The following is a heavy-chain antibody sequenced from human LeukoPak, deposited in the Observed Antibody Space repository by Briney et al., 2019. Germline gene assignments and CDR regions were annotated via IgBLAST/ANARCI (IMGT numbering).Heavy chain of an antibody. D-gene: IGHD3-3*01. V-gene: IGHV3-23*01. CDR3: VKLSYDFWSGSFDY. Sequence: GGSLRLSCAASGIAFSSYAMNWVRQAPGKGLEWVSGISGSGSSTYYADPVKGRFTISRDNSKNTLFLQMNSLRAEDTAVYYCVKLSYDFWSGSFDYWGQGTLVTVSS. CDR1: GIAFSSYA. J-gene: IGHJ4*02. CDR2: ISGSGSST.